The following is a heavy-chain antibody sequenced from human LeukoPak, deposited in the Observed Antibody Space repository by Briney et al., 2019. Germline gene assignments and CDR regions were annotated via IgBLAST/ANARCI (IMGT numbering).Heavy chain of an antibody. V-gene: IGHV4-59*01. CDR3: AREGIAAARSYYYYYYYMDV. Sequence: SETLSLTCTVSGGSISSYYWGWIRQPPGKGLEWIGYIYYSGSTNYNPSLKSRVTISVDTSKNQFSLKLSSVTAADTAVYYCAREGIAAARSYYYYYYYMDVWGKGTTVTVSS. CDR2: IYYSGST. J-gene: IGHJ6*03. CDR1: GGSISSYY. D-gene: IGHD6-13*01.